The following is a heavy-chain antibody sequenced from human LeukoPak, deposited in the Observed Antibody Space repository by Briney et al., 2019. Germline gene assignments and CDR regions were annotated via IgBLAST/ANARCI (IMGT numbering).Heavy chain of an antibody. D-gene: IGHD5-18*01. V-gene: IGHV4-59*01. Sequence: SETLSLTCTVSGNSISTYYWSWIRQPPGKGLEWIGYIYYRGSTNYNPSLKSRVTISVDTSKNQFSLKLRSVTAADTAVYYCARGDAAMNLVRNWGQGTLVTVSS. CDR3: ARGDAAMNLVRN. CDR2: IYYRGST. CDR1: GNSISTYY. J-gene: IGHJ4*02.